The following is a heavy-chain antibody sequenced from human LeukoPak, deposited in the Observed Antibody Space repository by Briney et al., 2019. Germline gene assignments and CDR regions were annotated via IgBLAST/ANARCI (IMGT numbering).Heavy chain of an antibody. CDR3: AKRDYYDSSGYSPLFDY. V-gene: IGHV3-23*01. CDR1: GFTFSNYA. D-gene: IGHD3-22*01. Sequence: PGGSLRLXCAASGFTFSNYAMAWVRQAPGKGLEWVSGISGNGGKIYYADSVKGRFTIFRDNSKNTPYLQMNSLRGEDTAVYYCAKRDYYDSSGYSPLFDYWGQGTLVTVSS. J-gene: IGHJ4*02. CDR2: ISGNGGKI.